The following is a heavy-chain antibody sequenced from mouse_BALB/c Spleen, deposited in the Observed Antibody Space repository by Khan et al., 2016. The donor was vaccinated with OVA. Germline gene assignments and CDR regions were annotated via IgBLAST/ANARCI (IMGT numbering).Heavy chain of an antibody. V-gene: IGHV7-3*02. CDR2: IRNKANYYTT. D-gene: IGHD1-2*01. CDR3: ARDEDQYYGYDAMDY. Sequence: EVELVESGGGLIQPGGSLRLSCATSGFTFTDYYMSWVRQPPGKALEWLGFIRNKANYYTTEYITSVKGRFAISRDDSQSILYLQMNTLRAEDIATYFSARDEDQYYGYDAMDYWGQGTSVTVSS. CDR1: GFTFTDYY. J-gene: IGHJ4*01.